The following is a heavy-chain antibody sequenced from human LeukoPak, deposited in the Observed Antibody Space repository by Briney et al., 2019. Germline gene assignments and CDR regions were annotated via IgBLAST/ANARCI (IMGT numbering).Heavy chain of an antibody. CDR3: ARAQKWFGEGDAFDI. CDR2: ISVYNGNT. CDR1: GYTFTSYG. J-gene: IGHJ3*02. D-gene: IGHD3-10*01. V-gene: IGHV1-18*01. Sequence: ASVKVSCKASGYTFTSYGISWVRQAPGQGLEWMGWISVYNGNTNNAQKFQGRVTMPTDTSTSTAYMELRSLRSDDTAVYYCARAQKWFGEGDAFDIWGQGTMVNVSS.